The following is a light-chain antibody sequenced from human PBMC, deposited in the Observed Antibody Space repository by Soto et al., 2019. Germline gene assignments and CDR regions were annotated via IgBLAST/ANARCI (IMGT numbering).Light chain of an antibody. J-gene: IGLJ2*01. CDR1: GSDIGTYNS. CDR2: GVT. CDR3: CSYVGNDTYV. Sequence: QSALTQPASVSGSPGQSITISCSGTGSDIGTYNSVSWYQQHPGNAPKLVIYGVTGRPSGVSIRFSAYKFGNTASLTISGLQAEDEDDYYCCSYVGNDTYVFGGGTKLTVL. V-gene: IGLV2-23*02.